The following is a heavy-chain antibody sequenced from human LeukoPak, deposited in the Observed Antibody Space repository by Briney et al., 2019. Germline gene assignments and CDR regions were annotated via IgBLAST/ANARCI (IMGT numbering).Heavy chain of an antibody. J-gene: IGHJ4*02. CDR2: IPYDGSHK. V-gene: IGHV3-30*02. Sequence: PGGSLRLSCAASGFSFSAYGMHWVRQAPGKGLEWVTFIPYDGSHKYYADSVKGRFTISRDNSKNTLYLQMNSLRAEDTAVYYCAKDSYYYDSSGYYSHFDYWGQGTLVTVSS. CDR3: AKDSYYYDSSGYYSHFDY. D-gene: IGHD3-22*01. CDR1: GFSFSAYG.